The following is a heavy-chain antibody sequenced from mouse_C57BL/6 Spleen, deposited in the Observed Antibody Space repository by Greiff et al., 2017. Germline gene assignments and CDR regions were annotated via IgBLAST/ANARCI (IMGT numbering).Heavy chain of an antibody. J-gene: IGHJ2*01. D-gene: IGHD1-2*01. CDR3: ARHGGNGYDYFDY. CDR2: IWSSGST. Sequence: QVQLKQSGPGLVAPSHSLSITCTVSGFSLTSYGVHWVRQPPGQGLEWLVVIWSSGSTTYNSALNSRLSINKDNTKGQVFLKRNRLQTDDTAMYYCARHGGNGYDYFDYWGQGTTLTVSS. V-gene: IGHV2-6-1*01. CDR1: GFSLTSYG.